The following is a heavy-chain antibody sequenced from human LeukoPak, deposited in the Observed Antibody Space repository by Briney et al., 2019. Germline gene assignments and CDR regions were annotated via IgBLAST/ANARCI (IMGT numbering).Heavy chain of an antibody. V-gene: IGHV3-64D*06. D-gene: IGHD6-19*01. J-gene: IGHJ1*01. Sequence: GGSLRLSCSASVFTFSSYAMHWVRQAPGKGLEYVSAISSNGGSTYYADSVKGRFTISRDNSKNTLYPQMSSLRAEDTAVYYCVKDSSGWTGYFQHWGQGTLVTVSS. CDR2: ISSNGGST. CDR1: VFTFSSYA. CDR3: VKDSSGWTGYFQH.